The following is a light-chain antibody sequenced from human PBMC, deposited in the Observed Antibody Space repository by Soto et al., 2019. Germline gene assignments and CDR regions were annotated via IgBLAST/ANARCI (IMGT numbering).Light chain of an antibody. CDR2: DAS. Sequence: ETVMTQSPATLSASPGERAPLSCRASQSVNTNLAWYQQKPGQAPRLLIYDASTRATGIPASFSGSGSGTEFTLTIRSLQSEDFAIYYCQQYNNWPPTTFGQGTRLEIK. CDR1: QSVNTN. J-gene: IGKJ5*01. CDR3: QQYNNWPPTT. V-gene: IGKV3-15*01.